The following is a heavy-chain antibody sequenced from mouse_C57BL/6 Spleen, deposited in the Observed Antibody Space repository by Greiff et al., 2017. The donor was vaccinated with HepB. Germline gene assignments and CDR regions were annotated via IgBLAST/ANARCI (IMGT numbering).Heavy chain of an antibody. V-gene: IGHV1-26*01. J-gene: IGHJ2*01. CDR1: GYTFTDYY. CDR2: INPNNGGT. D-gene: IGHD1-1*01. CDR3: ARPDYYGSSHLDY. Sequence: EVQLQQSGPELVKPGASVKISCKASGYTFTDYYMNWVKQSHGKSLEWIGDINPNNGGTSYNQKFKGKATLTVDKSSSTAYMELRSLTSEDSAVYYCARPDYYGSSHLDYWGQGTTLTVSS.